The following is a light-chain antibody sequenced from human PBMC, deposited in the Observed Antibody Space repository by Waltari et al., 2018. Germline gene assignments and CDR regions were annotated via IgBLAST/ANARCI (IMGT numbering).Light chain of an antibody. J-gene: IGLJ3*02. CDR3: FSTDTSANQRGV. CDR2: EDS. CDR1: GSQKTY. V-gene: IGLV3-10*01. Sequence: SYEVTQPPSVSVSPGQTASITCSRDGSQKTYVYWYRQKSGYDPVLGMFEDSKRPSGIPERFFGSSSGTMATLTINGAQVEDEGDYYCFSTDTSANQRGVFGGGTKLTVL.